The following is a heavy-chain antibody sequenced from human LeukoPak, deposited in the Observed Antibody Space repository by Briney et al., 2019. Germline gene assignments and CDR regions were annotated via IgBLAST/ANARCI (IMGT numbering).Heavy chain of an antibody. J-gene: IGHJ6*03. CDR2: ISSSSSYI. CDR3: AKNGVRGYYGVLGYYYYYMDV. D-gene: IGHD4-17*01. Sequence: GGSLRLSCAASGFTFSSYSMNWVRQAPGKGLEWVSSISSSSSYIYYADSVKGRFTISRDNAKNSLYLQMNSLRAEDTAVYYCAKNGVRGYYGVLGYYYYYMDVWGKGTTVTVSS. CDR1: GFTFSSYS. V-gene: IGHV3-21*04.